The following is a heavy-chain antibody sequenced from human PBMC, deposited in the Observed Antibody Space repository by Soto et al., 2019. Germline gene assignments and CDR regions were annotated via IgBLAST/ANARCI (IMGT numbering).Heavy chain of an antibody. V-gene: IGHV3-33*01. CDR1: GFTFSSYG. CDR3: ARERGVSDYGDVYYYYGMDV. J-gene: IGHJ6*02. CDR2: IWYDGSNK. D-gene: IGHD4-17*01. Sequence: QVQLVESGGGVVQPGRSLRLSCAASGFTFSSYGMHWVRQAPGKGLEWVAVIWYDGSNKYYADSVKGRFTISRDNSKNTLYLQMNSLRAEDTAVYYCARERGVSDYGDVYYYYGMDVWGQGTTVTVSS.